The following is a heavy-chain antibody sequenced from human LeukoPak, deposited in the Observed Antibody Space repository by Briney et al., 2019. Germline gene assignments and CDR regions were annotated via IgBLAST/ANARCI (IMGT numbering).Heavy chain of an antibody. Sequence: PGGSLRLSCAASGFTFSSYSMNWVRQAPGKGLEWVSSISSSSSYIYYADSVKGRFTISRDNAKNSLYLQMNSLRAEDTAVYYCARAISSSAGLDYWGQGTLVTVSS. V-gene: IGHV3-21*01. CDR3: ARAISSSAGLDY. CDR1: GFTFSSYS. CDR2: ISSSSSYI. J-gene: IGHJ4*02. D-gene: IGHD6-6*01.